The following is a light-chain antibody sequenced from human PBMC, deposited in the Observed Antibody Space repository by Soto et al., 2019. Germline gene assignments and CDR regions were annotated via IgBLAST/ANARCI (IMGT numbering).Light chain of an antibody. V-gene: IGKV1D-13*01. CDR2: DAS. CDR1: QGISSA. J-gene: IGKJ4*01. Sequence: AIQLTQSPSSLSASVGDRVTITCRASQGISSALAWYQQKPGKAPKLLIYDASSLESEVPSRFSGSGSGTDFTLTISRLQPEDFATYYCQQFNNYPLTFGGGTKVEIK. CDR3: QQFNNYPLT.